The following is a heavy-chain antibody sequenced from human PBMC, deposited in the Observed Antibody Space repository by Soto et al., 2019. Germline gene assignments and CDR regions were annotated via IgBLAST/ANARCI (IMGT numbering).Heavy chain of an antibody. CDR2: IYYSGGT. V-gene: IGHV4-59*01. CDR3: ARDTYSNYLSYYYGMDV. D-gene: IGHD4-4*01. J-gene: IGHJ6*02. Sequence: SDTLSLTCTVSGGSISSYYWSWIRQPPGKGLEWIGYIYYSGGTNYNPSLKSRVTISVDTSKNQFSLKLSSVTAADTAVYYCARDTYSNYLSYYYGMDVWGQGTTVTVSS. CDR1: GGSISSYY.